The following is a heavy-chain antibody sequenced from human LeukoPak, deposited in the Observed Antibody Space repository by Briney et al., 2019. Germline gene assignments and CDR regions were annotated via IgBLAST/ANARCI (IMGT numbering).Heavy chain of an antibody. CDR3: AREKMRRYSYGYAH. D-gene: IGHD5-18*01. CDR1: GGSISSYY. V-gene: IGHV4-59*12. Sequence: SETLSLTCTVSGGSISSYYWSWIRQPPGKGLEWIGYIYYSGSATYNPSLKSRVTLSVDTSKKQLSLKVSSVTAADTAVYYCAREKMRRYSYGYAHWGQGTLVTVSS. CDR2: IYYSGSA. J-gene: IGHJ4*02.